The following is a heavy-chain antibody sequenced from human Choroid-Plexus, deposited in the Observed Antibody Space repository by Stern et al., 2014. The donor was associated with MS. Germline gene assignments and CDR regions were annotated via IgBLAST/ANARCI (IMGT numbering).Heavy chain of an antibody. CDR2: INPNTGGT. D-gene: IGHD3-3*01. Sequence: VQLVESGAEVKKLGASVKVSCKTSGYIFTGYYIHCVRQAPGQGLEWMAWINPNTGGTKYAQKFQGRVTMSRDTSISTAYVELSSLTSDDTAVYYCARDQRGITIFGVVTDYYYLGMDVWGQGTTVTVSS. V-gene: IGHV1-2*02. CDR3: ARDQRGITIFGVVTDYYYLGMDV. J-gene: IGHJ6*02. CDR1: GYIFTGYY.